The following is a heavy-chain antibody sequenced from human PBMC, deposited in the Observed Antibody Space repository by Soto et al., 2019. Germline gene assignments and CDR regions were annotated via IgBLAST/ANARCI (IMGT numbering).Heavy chain of an antibody. D-gene: IGHD6-19*01. CDR3: ARDVVTAVAGSVNCFDP. Sequence: QVQLVESGGGVVQSGRSLTLSCAASGFSLRTYGMHWLRRAPGKGLEWVAFKWYDGTKKVYASSVKGRSTISKDNSNNILYLRMSGLRADDTAVYYCARDVVTAVAGSVNCFDPWGQGTLVTVSS. V-gene: IGHV3-33*01. J-gene: IGHJ5*02. CDR1: GFSLRTYG. CDR2: KWYDGTKK.